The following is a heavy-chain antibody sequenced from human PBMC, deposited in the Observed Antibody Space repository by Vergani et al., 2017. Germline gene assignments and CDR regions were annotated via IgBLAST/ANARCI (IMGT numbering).Heavy chain of an antibody. J-gene: IGHJ3*02. V-gene: IGHV3-7*01. CDR1: GFTFSDFW. Sequence: ELQLMESGGGLVQPGESLRLSCTASGFTFSDFWMTWVRQVPGKGLEWVANIMPDGSATMYADSLRGRFSISRDNAKNSLHLHMSSLRVEDTAVYFCAKSGFVGAFETWGQGTMVTVSS. CDR3: AKSGFVGAFET. D-gene: IGHD6-6*01. CDR2: IMPDGSAT.